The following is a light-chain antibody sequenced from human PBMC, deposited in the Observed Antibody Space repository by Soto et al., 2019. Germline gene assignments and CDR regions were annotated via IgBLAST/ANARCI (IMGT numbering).Light chain of an antibody. CDR1: QGIINY. Sequence: IQLIQSPSSLSASVGDRVTITCRASQGIINYLAWYQQKPWKAPKLLIYGSSTLQSGVPSRFGGSGSGTDFTLTVSSLQPKDFATYYGQQLFMYPPTFGPGTKVDIK. CDR3: QQLFMYPPT. V-gene: IGKV1-9*01. CDR2: GSS. J-gene: IGKJ3*01.